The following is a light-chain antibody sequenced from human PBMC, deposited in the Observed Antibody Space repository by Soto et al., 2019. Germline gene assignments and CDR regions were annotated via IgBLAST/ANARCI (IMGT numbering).Light chain of an antibody. CDR3: HQFTSYPLT. CDR2: DAS. V-gene: IGKV1-13*02. J-gene: IGKJ4*01. Sequence: AIQLSQSPSSLSASVGDRVTITCRASQGINSALAWYQQKPGKAPKLLIYDASSLESGVPSRFTGSGSGTDFTLTISSLQPEDFATYYCHQFTSYPLTFGGGTKVEIK. CDR1: QGINSA.